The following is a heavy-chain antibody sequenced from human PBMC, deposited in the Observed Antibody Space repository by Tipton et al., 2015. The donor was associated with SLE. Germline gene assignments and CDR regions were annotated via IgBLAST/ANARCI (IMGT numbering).Heavy chain of an antibody. V-gene: IGHV3-9*01. CDR1: GFTFEDYA. J-gene: IGHJ5*02. D-gene: IGHD2-15*01. CDR2: ISWDSVII. Sequence: SLRLSCVVSGFTFEDYAMHWVRQAPGKGLEWVSGISWDSVIIGYADSVKGRFTISRDNAKNSLYLQMNSLRAEDTAVYYCAREVVAAHNWFDPWGQGTLVTVSS. CDR3: AREVVAAHNWFDP.